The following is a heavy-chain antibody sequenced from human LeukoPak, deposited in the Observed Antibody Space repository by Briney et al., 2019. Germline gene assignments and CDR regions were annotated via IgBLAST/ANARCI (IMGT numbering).Heavy chain of an antibody. J-gene: IGHJ5*02. Sequence: PGGSLRLSCAASGFTFSSYWMSWVRQAPGKGLEWVANIKQDGSEKYYVDPVKGRFTISRDNAKNSLYLQMNSLRAEDTAVYYCARAWVKRAAAGFDPWGQGTLVTVSS. CDR1: GFTFSSYW. V-gene: IGHV3-7*01. D-gene: IGHD6-13*01. CDR3: ARAWVKRAAAGFDP. CDR2: IKQDGSEK.